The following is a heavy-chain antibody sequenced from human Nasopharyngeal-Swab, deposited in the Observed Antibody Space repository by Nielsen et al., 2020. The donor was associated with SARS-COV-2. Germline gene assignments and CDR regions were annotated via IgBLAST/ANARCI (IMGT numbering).Heavy chain of an antibody. CDR3: ARSASGSYYAHFDY. J-gene: IGHJ4*02. CDR1: GFTFSSYA. D-gene: IGHD1-26*01. V-gene: IGHV3-30*04. CDR2: ISYDGSNK. Sequence: GESLKISCAASGFTFSSYAMHWVRQAPGKGLEWVAVISYDGSNKYYADSVKGRFTISRDNSKNTLYLQMNSLRAEDTAVYYCARSASGSYYAHFDYWGQGTLVTVSS.